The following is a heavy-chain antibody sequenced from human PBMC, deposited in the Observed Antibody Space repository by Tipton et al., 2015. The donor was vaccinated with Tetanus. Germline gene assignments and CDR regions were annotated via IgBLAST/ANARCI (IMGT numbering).Heavy chain of an antibody. V-gene: IGHV4-30-4*01. D-gene: IGHD2/OR15-2a*01. Sequence: TLSLTCTVSGASISSNYYWSWIRKPPGKDLEWIGYIYQTGTTYYNPSLKGRVTISMDRSNTQFSLRLDSLTAADTAVYYCARAAGFLGLTHDFWGRGTLVSVSS. CDR2: IYQTGTT. CDR3: ARAAGFLGLTHDF. J-gene: IGHJ4*02. CDR1: GASISSNYY.